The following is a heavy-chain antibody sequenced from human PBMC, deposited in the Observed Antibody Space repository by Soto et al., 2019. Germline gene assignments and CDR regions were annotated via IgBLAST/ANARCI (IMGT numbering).Heavy chain of an antibody. V-gene: IGHV3-30*03. Sequence: GGSLRLSCAASGFTFSSCGMHLVRQAPGKGLEWVAVISYDGSNKYYADSVKGRFTISRDNSKNTLYLQMNSLRAEDTAVYYCAPWFGAFDYWGQGPLVTVSS. CDR1: GFTFSSCG. J-gene: IGHJ4*02. CDR3: APWFGAFDY. CDR2: ISYDGSNK. D-gene: IGHD3-10*01.